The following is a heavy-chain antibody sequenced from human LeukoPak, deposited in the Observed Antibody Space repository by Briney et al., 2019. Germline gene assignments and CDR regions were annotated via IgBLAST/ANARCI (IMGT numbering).Heavy chain of an antibody. CDR1: GFTFSTYG. D-gene: IGHD4-23*01. CDR3: ANAPYGGNFRFDY. V-gene: IGHV3-30*02. J-gene: IGHJ4*02. Sequence: GGSLRLSCAASGFTFSTYGMHWVRQAPGKGLEWVAFIRYDGSNKYYTDSVKGRFTISRDNSKNTLYLQMNSLRAEDTAVYYCANAPYGGNFRFDYWGQGTLVAVSS. CDR2: IRYDGSNK.